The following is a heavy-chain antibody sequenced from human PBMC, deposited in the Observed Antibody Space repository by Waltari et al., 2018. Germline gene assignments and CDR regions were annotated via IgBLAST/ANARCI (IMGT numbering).Heavy chain of an antibody. J-gene: IGHJ4*02. V-gene: IGHV4-39*07. CDR2: ILSRGKT. CDR1: AGSISSSSYH. CDR3: ARDINSGRSGYFDY. Sequence: QLQLQESGPGLVKPSETLSPTCSVSAGSISSSSYHWGWIRRPPGKGLEWIGSILSRGKTYYNPSLASRVTISADTSKNQFSLNLISVTAADTAEYYCARDINSGRSGYFDYWGQGTLVTVSS. D-gene: IGHD6-19*01.